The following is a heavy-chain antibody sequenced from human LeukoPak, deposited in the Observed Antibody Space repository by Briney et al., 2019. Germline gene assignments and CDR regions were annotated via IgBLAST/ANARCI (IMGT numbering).Heavy chain of an antibody. Sequence: PEASVKVSCKASGYTFTSYDINWVRQATGQGLEWMGWMNPNSGNTGYAQKFQGRVTITRNTSISTAYMELSSLRSEDTAVYYCARGSSYDSSGYYFFLFSSESSYYFDYWGQGTLVTVSS. D-gene: IGHD3-22*01. CDR2: MNPNSGNT. CDR3: ARGSSYDSSGYYFFLFSSESSYYFDY. V-gene: IGHV1-8*03. CDR1: GYTFTSYD. J-gene: IGHJ4*02.